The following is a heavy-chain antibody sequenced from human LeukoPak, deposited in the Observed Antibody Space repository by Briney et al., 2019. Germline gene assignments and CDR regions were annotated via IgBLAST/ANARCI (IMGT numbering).Heavy chain of an antibody. V-gene: IGHV3-9*01. J-gene: IGHJ3*02. CDR1: GFTIDDYA. Sequence: GGSLRLSCAASGFTIDDYAMHWVRQAPGKGLEWVSGILWNGANIDYADSVKGRFTISRDNAKNSLYLQMNSLRAEDTALYYCAKPTLGSPRAFDIWGQGTMVTVSS. CDR2: ILWNGANI. D-gene: IGHD7-27*01. CDR3: AKPTLGSPRAFDI.